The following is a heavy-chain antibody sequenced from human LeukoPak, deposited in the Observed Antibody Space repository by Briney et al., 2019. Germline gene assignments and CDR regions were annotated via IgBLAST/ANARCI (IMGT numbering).Heavy chain of an antibody. Sequence: PGGSLRLSCAASGFTFSDSYMSWIRQVPGKGLEWISYISDSADTIYYADSMKGRFTISRDNAKNSLYLQMNSLRAEDTAVYYGAREGGDWGEGYFDYWGQGTLVTVSS. CDR3: AREGGDWGEGYFDY. J-gene: IGHJ4*02. D-gene: IGHD3-16*01. CDR2: ISDSADTI. V-gene: IGHV3-11*01. CDR1: GFTFSDSY.